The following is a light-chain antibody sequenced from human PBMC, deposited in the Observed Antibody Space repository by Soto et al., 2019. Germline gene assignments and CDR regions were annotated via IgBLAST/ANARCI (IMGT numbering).Light chain of an antibody. J-gene: IGKJ2*01. CDR3: MQGTHWPPYT. Sequence: DVVMTQSPLSLPVTLGQPASISCRSSQSLVYSDGNIYLTWFQQRPGQSPRRLIYKVSNRDSGVPARFSGSGSGTDFTLRISRVEAEDVGVYYCMQGTHWPPYTFGQGTKVEIK. V-gene: IGKV2-30*01. CDR1: QSLVYSDGNIY. CDR2: KVS.